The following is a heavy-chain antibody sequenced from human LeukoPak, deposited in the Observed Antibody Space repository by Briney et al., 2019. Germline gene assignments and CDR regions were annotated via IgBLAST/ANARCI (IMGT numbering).Heavy chain of an antibody. J-gene: IGHJ2*01. D-gene: IGHD5-18*01. CDR3: AKEGDTALVTGYFDL. CDR1: GGTFGSYV. Sequence: GASVKVSCKASGGTFGSYVISWVRQAPGQGLEWMGGIIPIFVTAHHAQKLQGRLTITADESTSTVYMEMSSLRSEDTAMYYCAKEGDTALVTGYFDLWGRGTLVTVSS. V-gene: IGHV1-69*13. CDR2: IIPIFVTA.